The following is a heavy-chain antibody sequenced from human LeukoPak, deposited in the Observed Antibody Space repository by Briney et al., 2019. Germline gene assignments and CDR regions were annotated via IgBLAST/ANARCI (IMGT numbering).Heavy chain of an antibody. CDR2: MNPNSGNT. CDR3: ARGPERALSIAAAEDWFDP. D-gene: IGHD6-13*01. Sequence: GASVKLTCNASGYTFTSYDINRVRHATGQGLEWMGLMNPNSGNTGYAQKFQVRVTMTRNTSISTAYMELSSLRSEDTAVYYCARGPERALSIAAAEDWFDPWGQGTLVTVSS. V-gene: IGHV1-8*01. J-gene: IGHJ5*02. CDR1: GYTFTSYD.